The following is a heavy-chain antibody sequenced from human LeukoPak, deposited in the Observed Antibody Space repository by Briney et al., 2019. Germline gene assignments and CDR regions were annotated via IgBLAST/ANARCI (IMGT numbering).Heavy chain of an antibody. CDR1: GYTFTGYY. CDR3: ARNGDKIAAAGTVQFDY. J-gene: IGHJ4*02. Sequence: ASVKVSCKASGYTFTGYYMHWVRQAPGQGLEWMGWINPNSGGTNYAQKFQGRVTMTRDTSISTAYMELSRLRSDDTAVYYCARNGDKIAAAGTVQFDYWGQGTQGTVSS. V-gene: IGHV1-2*02. CDR2: INPNSGGT. D-gene: IGHD6-13*01.